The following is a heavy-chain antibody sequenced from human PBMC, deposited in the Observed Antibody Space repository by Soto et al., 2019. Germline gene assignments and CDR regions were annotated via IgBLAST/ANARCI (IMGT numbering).Heavy chain of an antibody. Sequence: ASVKVSCKASGYTFTGYYMHWVRQAPGQGLEWMGWINPNSGGTNYAQKFQGRVTMTRDTSISTAYMELSRLRSDDTAVYYCARDGRRSYYYGSGSYYKGNGMDVWGQVTTVTVSS. CDR1: GYTFTGYY. D-gene: IGHD3-10*01. CDR3: ARDGRRSYYYGSGSYYKGNGMDV. CDR2: INPNSGGT. V-gene: IGHV1-2*02. J-gene: IGHJ6*02.